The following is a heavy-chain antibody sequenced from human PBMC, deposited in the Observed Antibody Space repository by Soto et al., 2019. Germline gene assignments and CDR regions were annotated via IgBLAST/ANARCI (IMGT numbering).Heavy chain of an antibody. CDR1: GYTFTSYY. CDR3: ASRHSSSWKSQNYYYGMDV. J-gene: IGHJ6*02. Sequence: ASVKVSCKASGYTFTSYYMHWVRQAPGQGLEWMGIINPSGGSTSYAQKFQGRVTMTRDTSTSTVYMELSSLRSEDTAVYYCASRHSSSWKSQNYYYGMDVWGQGTTVTVYS. V-gene: IGHV1-46*01. D-gene: IGHD6-13*01. CDR2: INPSGGST.